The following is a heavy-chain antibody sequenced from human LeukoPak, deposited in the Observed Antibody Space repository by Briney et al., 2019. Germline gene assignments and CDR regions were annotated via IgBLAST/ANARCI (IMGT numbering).Heavy chain of an antibody. J-gene: IGHJ4*02. CDR3: TRAVSYSNVYYFDY. CDR1: GFTVSSNY. Sequence: PGGSLRLSCAASGFTVSSNYMSWVRQAPGKGLEWVSVIYSGGSTYYADSVKGRFTISRDNSKNTLYLQMNSLKTEDTAVYYCTRAVSYSNVYYFDYWGQGTLVTVSS. V-gene: IGHV3-53*01. D-gene: IGHD3-10*01. CDR2: IYSGGST.